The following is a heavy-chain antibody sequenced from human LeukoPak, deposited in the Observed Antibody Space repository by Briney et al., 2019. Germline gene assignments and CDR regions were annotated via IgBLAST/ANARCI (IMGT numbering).Heavy chain of an antibody. D-gene: IGHD3-22*01. J-gene: IGHJ3*02. CDR1: GFTFSSYA. CDR3: ARVLWNYYDSSEALAFDI. V-gene: IGHV3-30-3*01. CDR2: ISYDGSNK. Sequence: PGRSLRLSCAASGFTFSSYAMHWVRQAPGKGLEWVAVISYDGSNKYYADSVKGRFTVSRDNSKNTLYLQMNSLRAEDTAVYYCARVLWNYYDSSEALAFDIWGQGTMVTVSS.